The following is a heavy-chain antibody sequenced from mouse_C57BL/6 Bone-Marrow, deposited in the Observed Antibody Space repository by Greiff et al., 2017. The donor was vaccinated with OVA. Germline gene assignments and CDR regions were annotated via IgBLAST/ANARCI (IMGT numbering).Heavy chain of an antibody. V-gene: IGHV2-3*01. CDR1: GFSLTSYG. CDR2: IWGDGST. CDR3: DKIYYYGNLYAMDY. J-gene: IGHJ4*01. D-gene: IGHD1-1*01. Sequence: VKLMESGPGLVAPSQSLSITCPVSGFSLTSYGVSWVRQPPGKGLEWLGVIWGDGSTNYHSALISRLSISKDNSKSQVFLTLNSLHTDDTATYYCDKIYYYGNLYAMDYWGQGASVTVSS.